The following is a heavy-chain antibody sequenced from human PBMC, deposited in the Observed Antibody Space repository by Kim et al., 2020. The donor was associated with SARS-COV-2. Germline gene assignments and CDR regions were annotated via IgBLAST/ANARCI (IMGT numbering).Heavy chain of an antibody. J-gene: IGHJ3*02. CDR2: IYYSGST. V-gene: IGHV4-59*01. CDR1: GGSISSYY. CDR3: AREVEGQGSEAFDI. Sequence: SETLSLTCTVSGGSISSYYWSWIRQPPGKGLEWIGYIYYSGSTNYNPSLKSRVTISVDTSKNQFSLKLSSVTAADTAVYYCAREVEGQGSEAFDIWGQGTMVTVSS.